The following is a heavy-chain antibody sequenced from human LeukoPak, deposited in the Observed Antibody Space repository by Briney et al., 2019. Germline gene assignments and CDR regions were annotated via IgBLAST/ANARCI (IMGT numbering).Heavy chain of an antibody. D-gene: IGHD4-17*01. CDR3: ARYTVTLPRWFDP. CDR1: GGSFSGYY. Sequence: SETLSLTCAVYGGSFSGYYWSWIRQPPGKGLEWIGEINHSGSTYYNPSLKSRVTISVDRSKNQFSLKLSSVTAADTAVYYCARYTVTLPRWFDPWGQGTLVTVS. V-gene: IGHV4-34*01. J-gene: IGHJ5*02. CDR2: INHSGST.